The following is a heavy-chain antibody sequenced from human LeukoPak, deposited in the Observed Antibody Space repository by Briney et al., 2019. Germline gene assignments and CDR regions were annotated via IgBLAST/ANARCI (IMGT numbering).Heavy chain of an antibody. CDR3: ARGDCSSTSCDRYYYGMDV. J-gene: IGHJ6*02. V-gene: IGHV4-34*01. D-gene: IGHD2-2*01. CDR2: INHSGST. Sequence: PSETLSLTCAVYGGSFSSSRYYWRWIRQPPGKGLEWIGEINHSGSTNYNPSLKSRVTISVDTSKNQFSLKLSSVTAADTAVYYCARGDCSSTSCDRYYYGMDVWGQGTTVTVSS. CDR1: GGSFSSSRYY.